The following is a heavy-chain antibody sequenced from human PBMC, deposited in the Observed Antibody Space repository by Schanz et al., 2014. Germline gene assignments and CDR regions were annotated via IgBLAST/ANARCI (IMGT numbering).Heavy chain of an antibody. J-gene: IGHJ5*02. CDR1: GFTFGDYA. CDR2: ISGSGGST. D-gene: IGHD3-9*01. V-gene: IGHV3-23*01. Sequence: EVQLLESGGGLVQPGGSLRLSCAASGFTFGDYAMTWVRQVPGKGLEWVSAISGSGGSTYYADSVRGRFTISRDNAENTLFPQMNSLRAEDTAVYYCAKAADWPVTRFDPWGQGTLVTVSS. CDR3: AKAADWPVTRFDP.